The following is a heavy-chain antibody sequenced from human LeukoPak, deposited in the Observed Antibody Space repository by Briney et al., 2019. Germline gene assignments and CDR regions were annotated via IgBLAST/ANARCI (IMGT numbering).Heavy chain of an antibody. Sequence: GGSLRLSCAASGFTFSSYGMHWVRQAPGKGLEWVAFIRYDGSNKYYADSVKGRFTISRDNSKNTLYLQMNSLRAEDTAVYYCAKDRALGSGSYYYMDVWGKGTTVTISS. J-gene: IGHJ6*03. D-gene: IGHD3-10*01. CDR3: AKDRALGSGSYYYMDV. CDR1: GFTFSSYG. CDR2: IRYDGSNK. V-gene: IGHV3-30*02.